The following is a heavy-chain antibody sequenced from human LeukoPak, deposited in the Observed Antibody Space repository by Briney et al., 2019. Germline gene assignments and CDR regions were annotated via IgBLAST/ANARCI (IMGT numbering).Heavy chain of an antibody. J-gene: IGHJ4*02. V-gene: IGHV3-23*01. D-gene: IGHD3-22*01. CDR1: GFTFSSYA. CDR2: ISGSGGST. Sequence: GGSLRLSCAASGFTFSSYAMSWVRQAPGKGLEGVSAISGSGGSTYYADSVKGRFTISRDNSKNTLYLQMNSLRAEDTAVYYCAKDLVGGYYYNDYWGQGTLVTVSS. CDR3: AKDLVGGYYYNDY.